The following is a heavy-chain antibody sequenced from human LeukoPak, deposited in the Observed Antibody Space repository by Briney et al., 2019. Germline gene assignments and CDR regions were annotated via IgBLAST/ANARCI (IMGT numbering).Heavy chain of an antibody. Sequence: GGSLRLSCAASGFTFSSYGMHWVRQAPGKGLGWVAFIRDDGSNKYYTDSVKGRFTISRDNSKNTLYLQMNSLRAEDTAVYYCAKFTYVDFDYWGQGTLVTVSS. J-gene: IGHJ4*02. CDR1: GFTFSSYG. D-gene: IGHD3-16*01. CDR2: IRDDGSNK. CDR3: AKFTYVDFDY. V-gene: IGHV3-30*02.